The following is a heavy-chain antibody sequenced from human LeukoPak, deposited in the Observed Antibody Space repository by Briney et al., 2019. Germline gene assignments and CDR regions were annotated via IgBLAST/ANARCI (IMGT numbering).Heavy chain of an antibody. Sequence: ASVKVSCKASGYTFTSYYMHWVQQAPGKGLEWMGLVDPEDGETIYAEKFQGRVTITADTSTDTAYMELSSLRSEDTAVYYCATEKAARSLYYYMDVWGKGTTVTVSS. D-gene: IGHD6-6*01. J-gene: IGHJ6*03. V-gene: IGHV1-69-2*01. CDR2: VDPEDGET. CDR1: GYTFTSYY. CDR3: ATEKAARSLYYYMDV.